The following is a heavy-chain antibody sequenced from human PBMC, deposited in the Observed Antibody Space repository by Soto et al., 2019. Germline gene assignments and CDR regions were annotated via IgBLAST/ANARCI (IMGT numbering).Heavy chain of an antibody. CDR2: SSSSDTYK. D-gene: IGHD3-10*01. V-gene: IGHV3-21*04. J-gene: IGHJ4*02. CDR3: ATETSFRCDH. Sequence: GGSLRLSCAVSGFTLSSYSMNWVRQAPGKGLEWVSSSSSSDTYKYYADSVKGRFTISRDNARNSLYLQMDSLRAEDTAVYYCATETSFRCDHWGQGTLVTVSS. CDR1: GFTLSSYS.